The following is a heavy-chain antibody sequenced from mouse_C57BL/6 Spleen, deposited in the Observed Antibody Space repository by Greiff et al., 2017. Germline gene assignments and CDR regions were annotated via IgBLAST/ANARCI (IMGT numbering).Heavy chain of an antibody. CDR2: IYPRSGNT. V-gene: IGHV1-81*01. CDR1: GYTFTSYG. Sequence: LVESGAELARPGASVKLSCKASGYTFTSYGISWVKQRTGQGLEWIGEIYPRSGNTYYNEKFKGKATLTADKSSSTAYMELRSLTSADSAVFFCANYYCGSHWYFDVWGTGTTVTVSS. J-gene: IGHJ1*03. CDR3: ANYYCGSHWYFDV. D-gene: IGHD1-1*01.